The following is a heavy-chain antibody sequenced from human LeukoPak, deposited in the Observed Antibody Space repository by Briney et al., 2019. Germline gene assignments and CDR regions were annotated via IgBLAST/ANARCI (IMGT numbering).Heavy chain of an antibody. CDR3: ARDILTGYYDY. V-gene: IGHV3-11*04. J-gene: IGHJ4*02. CDR2: ISSSGSTI. CDR1: GFTFSDYY. Sequence: GGSLRLSCAASGFTFSDYYMSWIRQAPGKGLEWVSYISSSGSTIYYADSVKGRFTISRYNVKNSLYLQMNSLRAEDTAVYYCARDILTGYYDYWGQGTLVTVSS. D-gene: IGHD3-9*01.